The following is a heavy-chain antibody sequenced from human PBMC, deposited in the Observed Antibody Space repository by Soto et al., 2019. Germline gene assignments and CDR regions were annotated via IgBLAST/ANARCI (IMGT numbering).Heavy chain of an antibody. J-gene: IGHJ5*02. CDR1: GFTCSSYA. Sequence: GSLRLSCAASGFTCSSYAMTWVRQAPGTGLEWVSSISAGGGATYYADSVKGRFTISRDNTKNTLFLQMISLRAEDTAVYYCATTGGRDFDAWGQGILVTVSS. D-gene: IGHD7-27*01. CDR2: ISAGGGAT. CDR3: ATTGGRDFDA. V-gene: IGHV3-23*01.